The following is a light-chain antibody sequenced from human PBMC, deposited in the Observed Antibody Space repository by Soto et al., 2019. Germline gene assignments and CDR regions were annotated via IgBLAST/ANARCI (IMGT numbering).Light chain of an antibody. V-gene: IGLV2-8*01. J-gene: IGLJ3*02. CDR2: EVN. Sequence: QSALTQPPSASGSPGQSVTISCTGTSSDVGAYKDVSWYQQYPGKAPKLMIYEVNKRPSGVPDRFSGSKSGNTASLTVSGLQAEDEADYYCTSYVGSNIWVFGGGTKLTVL. CDR3: TSYVGSNIWV. CDR1: SSDVGAYKD.